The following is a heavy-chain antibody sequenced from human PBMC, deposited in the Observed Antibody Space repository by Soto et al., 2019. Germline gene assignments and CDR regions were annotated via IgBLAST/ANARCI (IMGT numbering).Heavy chain of an antibody. V-gene: IGHV4-34*01. CDR1: GGSLSGYY. D-gene: IGHD1-1*01. CDR2: INPTGGT. J-gene: IGHJ4*02. CDR3: ARTRATPASRNLDY. Sequence: QVQLQQWGAGLLKPSETLSLTCAGYGGSLSGYYWSWVRQSPGKGLEWIGEINPTGGTNYNPSLKSRVTISVDTSKDQFSLQLSSVTAADTAVYYCARTRATPASRNLDYWGQGTLVTVSS.